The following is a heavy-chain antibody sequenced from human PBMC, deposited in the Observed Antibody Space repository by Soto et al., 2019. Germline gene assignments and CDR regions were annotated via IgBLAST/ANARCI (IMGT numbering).Heavy chain of an antibody. Sequence: SETLSLTCTVSGDSISSYYWSWIRQPPGKGLEWIGYIYYSGSTNYNPSLKSRVTISVDTSKNQFSLKLSSVTAADTAVYYCARRWGSAADYWGQGTLVTVSS. J-gene: IGHJ4*02. D-gene: IGHD2-15*01. V-gene: IGHV4-59*08. CDR2: IYYSGST. CDR1: GDSISSYY. CDR3: ARRWGSAADY.